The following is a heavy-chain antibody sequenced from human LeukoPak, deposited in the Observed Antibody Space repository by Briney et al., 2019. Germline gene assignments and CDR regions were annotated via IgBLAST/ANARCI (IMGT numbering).Heavy chain of an antibody. CDR3: IKVRHSGGFYAFDY. V-gene: IGHV3-9*01. J-gene: IGHJ4*02. CDR2: ISWEKNSI. Sequence: GGSLRLSCAASGFTFDDYAVHWVRQAPGKGLEWVSGISWEKNSIGYGDSVKGRFTISRDNAKKSLYLQMDSLRVEDTALYYCIKVRHSGGFYAFDYWGQGTPVTVSS. CDR1: GFTFDDYA. D-gene: IGHD3-22*01.